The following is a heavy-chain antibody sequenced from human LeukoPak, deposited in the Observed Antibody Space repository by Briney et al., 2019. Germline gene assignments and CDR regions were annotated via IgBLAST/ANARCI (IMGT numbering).Heavy chain of an antibody. D-gene: IGHD3-3*01. Sequence: GGSLRLSCAASGFTFSSYSMNWVRQAPGKGLEWVSSISSSSSYIYYADSVKGRLTISRDNAKNSLYLQMNSLRAEDTAVYYCARDVGTIFGVVTPYYYYYGMDVWGQGTTVTVSS. V-gene: IGHV3-21*01. CDR1: GFTFSSYS. CDR3: ARDVGTIFGVVTPYYYYYGMDV. CDR2: ISSSSSYI. J-gene: IGHJ6*02.